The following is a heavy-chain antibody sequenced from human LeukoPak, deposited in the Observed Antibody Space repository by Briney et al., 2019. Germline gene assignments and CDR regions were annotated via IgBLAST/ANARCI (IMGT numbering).Heavy chain of an antibody. V-gene: IGHV3-7*01. J-gene: IGHJ6*02. Sequence: GGSLRLSCAASGFTFSDSWMSWVRQAPGKGLEWVANMNQDGSAKGYVDSVKGRFTISRDNARNSLYLQMSSLRPEDTAVYYCATYTHWLAGDVWGQGTTVTVSS. CDR1: GFTFSDSW. D-gene: IGHD3-16*01. CDR3: ATYTHWLAGDV. CDR2: MNQDGSAK.